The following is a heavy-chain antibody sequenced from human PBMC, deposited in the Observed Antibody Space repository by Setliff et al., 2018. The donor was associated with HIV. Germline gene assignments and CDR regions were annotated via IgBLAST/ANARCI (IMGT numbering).Heavy chain of an antibody. CDR3: ARLLPLAGDNNAVYYYVPYAFDI. J-gene: IGHJ3*02. Sequence: ASVKVSCKTSGYTFSDYGITWVRQAPGQGLEWMGWISVYNGNTNYAQKFQGRLSMSTASSTSTANMFLRSLRYDDTAVYYCARLLPLAGDNNAVYYYVPYAFDIWGQGTMVTVSS. CDR1: GYTFSDYG. D-gene: IGHD3-10*02. V-gene: IGHV1-18*01. CDR2: ISVYNGNT.